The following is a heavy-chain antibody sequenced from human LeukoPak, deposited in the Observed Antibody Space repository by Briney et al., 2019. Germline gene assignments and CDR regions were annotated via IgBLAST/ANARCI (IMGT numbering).Heavy chain of an antibody. CDR1: GFTFSSYT. Sequence: GSLRLSCAASGFTFSSYTMNWVRQPPGKGLEWIGEINHSGYTNDSPSLKSRVTMSIDTSRKQFSLNLRSVTVADTAVYYCTRMTTGHDYWGQGTLVTVSS. D-gene: IGHD4-17*01. CDR2: INHSGYT. J-gene: IGHJ4*02. V-gene: IGHV4-34*01. CDR3: TRMTTGHDY.